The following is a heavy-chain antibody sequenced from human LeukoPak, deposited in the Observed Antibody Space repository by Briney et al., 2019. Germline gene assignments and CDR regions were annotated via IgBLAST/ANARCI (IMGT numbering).Heavy chain of an antibody. J-gene: IGHJ4*02. CDR2: ISGSGGST. D-gene: IGHD6-19*01. Sequence: GGSLRLSCAASGFTFSRYAMSWVRQAPGKGLEWVSAISGSGGSTYYTDSVKGRFTISRDNSKNTLYLQMSSLRAGDTAVYYCAKDESSGWHSVCDFWGQGTLVTVSS. V-gene: IGHV3-23*01. CDR1: GFTFSRYA. CDR3: AKDESSGWHSVCDF.